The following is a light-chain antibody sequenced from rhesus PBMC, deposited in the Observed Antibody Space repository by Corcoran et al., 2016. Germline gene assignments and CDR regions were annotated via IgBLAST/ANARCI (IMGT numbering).Light chain of an antibody. CDR2: GAS. J-gene: IGKJ4*01. CDR3: QQSSNLLT. CDR1: QSVGSY. V-gene: IGKV3-24*04. Sequence: ETVVTQSPATLALSPGERATLSCRASQSVGSYLAWYQQKPGQAPRLLVYGASIRATGIPDRFSGSGSGTDFTLTISSLEPEDVGVYYCQQSSNLLTFGGGTKVEIK.